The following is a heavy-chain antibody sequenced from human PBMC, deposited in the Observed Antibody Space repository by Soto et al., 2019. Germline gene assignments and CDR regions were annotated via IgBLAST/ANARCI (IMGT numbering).Heavy chain of an antibody. D-gene: IGHD3-10*01. CDR2: ISYDGSSK. Sequence: QVQLVESGGGVVQPGRSLRLSCAASGFTFSSYGMHWVRQAPGKGLEWVAVISYDGSSKYYADSVKGRFTISRDNSKNTLYLQMNSLRAEDTAVYYCAKDGLLWFGEFHYPDYWGQGTLVTVSS. CDR3: AKDGLLWFGEFHYPDY. CDR1: GFTFSSYG. J-gene: IGHJ4*02. V-gene: IGHV3-30*18.